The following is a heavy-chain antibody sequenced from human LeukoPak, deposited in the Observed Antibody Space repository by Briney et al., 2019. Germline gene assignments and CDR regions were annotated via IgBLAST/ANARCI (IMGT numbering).Heavy chain of an antibody. CDR2: MNPNSAHT. CDR1: GYTFTSYD. Sequence: ASVKVSCKASGYTFTSYDIHWVRQAAGHGLEWMGWMNPNSAHTGHAQKFQGRVTMTRDTSMSTAYMELSGLTSEDTAIYYCARGPALHSKRVGGRWFDPWGQGTLVTVSS. D-gene: IGHD3-16*01. CDR3: ARGPALHSKRVGGRWFDP. V-gene: IGHV1-8*01. J-gene: IGHJ5*02.